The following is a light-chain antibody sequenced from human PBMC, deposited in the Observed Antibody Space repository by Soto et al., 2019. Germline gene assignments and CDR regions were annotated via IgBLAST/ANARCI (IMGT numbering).Light chain of an antibody. V-gene: IGLV2-23*01. CDR3: CSYGGSSVV. CDR1: SSDVGYYDL. CDR2: EGS. Sequence: QSALTQPASVSGSPVQSITISCTGTSSDVGYYDLVSWYQHHPGKAPKLIIFEGSKRPSGVSNRFSGSQSGNTASLTISGLQAEDEADYYCCSYGGSSVVFGGGTKVTVL. J-gene: IGLJ2*01.